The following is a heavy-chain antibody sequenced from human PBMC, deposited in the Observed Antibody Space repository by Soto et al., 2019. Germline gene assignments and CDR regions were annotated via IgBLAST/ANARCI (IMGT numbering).Heavy chain of an antibody. CDR1: GYTFTNYD. CDR3: AKIVDPHFYYGMPV. Sequence: QVQLVQSGAEVRKPGASVKVSCRASGYTFTNYDINWVRQATGQGLEWMGWMNPNSGDTGYAQKFQGRVIMTRDTSISTAFMEVSSLRSEDTAVYYCAKIVDPHFYYGMPVWGQGITLTVSS. CDR2: MNPNSGDT. J-gene: IGHJ6*02. V-gene: IGHV1-8*01. D-gene: IGHD1-26*01.